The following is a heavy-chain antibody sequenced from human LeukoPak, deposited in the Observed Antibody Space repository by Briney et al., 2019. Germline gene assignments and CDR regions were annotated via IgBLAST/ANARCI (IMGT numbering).Heavy chain of an antibody. D-gene: IGHD2-2*02. J-gene: IGHJ6*03. CDR1: GFTFSSYW. CDR3: ARARAGDYCSSTSCYTDYYYYMDV. CDR2: IKQDGSEK. Sequence: GGSLRLSCAASGFTFSSYWMSWVRQAPGKGLEGVANIKQDGSEKYYVDSVKGRFTISRDNAKNSLYLQMNSLRAEDTAVYYCARARAGDYCSSTSCYTDYYYYMDVWGKGTTVTVSS. V-gene: IGHV3-7*01.